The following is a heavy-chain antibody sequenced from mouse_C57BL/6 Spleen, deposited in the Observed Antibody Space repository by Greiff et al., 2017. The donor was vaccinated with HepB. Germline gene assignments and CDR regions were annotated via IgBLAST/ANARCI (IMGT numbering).Heavy chain of an antibody. J-gene: IGHJ4*01. Sequence: QVQLQQPGAELVRPGSSVKLSCKASGYTFTSYWMHWVKQRPIQGLKWIGNIDPSDSETHYNQKFKDKATLTVDKSSSTAYMQLSSLTSEDSAVYYCARSRGSSQYYAMDYWGQGTSVTVSS. V-gene: IGHV1-52*01. D-gene: IGHD1-1*01. CDR2: IDPSDSET. CDR1: GYTFTSYW. CDR3: ARSRGSSQYYAMDY.